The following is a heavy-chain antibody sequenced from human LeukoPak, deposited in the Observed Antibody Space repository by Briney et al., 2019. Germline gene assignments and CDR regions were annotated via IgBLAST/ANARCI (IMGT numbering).Heavy chain of an antibody. CDR3: ARDSIISSGMDV. V-gene: IGHV4-59*01. J-gene: IGHJ6*02. CDR2: IYYSGST. CDR1: GGSISSYY. Sequence: SETLSLTCTVSGGSISSYYWSWIRQPPGKGLEWIGYIYYSGSTNYNPSLKSRVTISVDTSKNQFSLKLSSVTAADTAVYYCARDSIISSGMDVWGQGSTVTVSS. D-gene: IGHD2/OR15-2a*01.